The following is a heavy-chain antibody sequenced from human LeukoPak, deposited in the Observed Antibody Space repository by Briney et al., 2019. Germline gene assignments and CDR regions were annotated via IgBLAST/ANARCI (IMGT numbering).Heavy chain of an antibody. Sequence: GGSLRLSCAISGFIFNTYGMNWDRQTPGKGLEWVSTFSGGDGQTYYADSVKGRFTISRDSSRNTVSLQMNSLRVEDTAVYYCARGIYWSLDSWGQGTLVTVSS. CDR1: GFIFNTYG. J-gene: IGHJ4*02. CDR3: ARGIYWSLDS. D-gene: IGHD1-1*01. CDR2: FSGGDGQT. V-gene: IGHV3-23*01.